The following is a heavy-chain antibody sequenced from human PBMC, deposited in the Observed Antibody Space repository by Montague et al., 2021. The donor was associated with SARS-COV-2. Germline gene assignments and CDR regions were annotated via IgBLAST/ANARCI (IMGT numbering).Heavy chain of an antibody. V-gene: IGHV4-61*01. D-gene: IGHD3-3*01. CDR2: IYYSGST. CDR3: ARDPWRITIFGVVTRYGMDV. CDR1: GGSVSSCSYY. J-gene: IGHJ6*02. Sequence: SETLSLTCTVSGGSVSSCSYYWSWLRQPPGKGLEWIGYIYYSGSTNYNPYLKSRVTISVDTSKNQFSLKLSSVTAADTAVYYCARDPWRITIFGVVTRYGMDVWGQGTTVTVSS.